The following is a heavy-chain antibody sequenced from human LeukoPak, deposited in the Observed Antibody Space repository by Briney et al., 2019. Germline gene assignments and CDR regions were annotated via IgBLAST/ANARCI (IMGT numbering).Heavy chain of an antibody. J-gene: IGHJ4*02. CDR2: ISYSGTT. CDR1: GGSISSGGYF. D-gene: IGHD2-15*01. CDR3: ARKRGGGFFDY. V-gene: IGHV4-31*03. Sequence: SQTLSLTCTVSGGSISSGGYFWTWIRQHPGKGLEWIGYISYSGTTYNNPSLKSRDTISVDTSKNQFSLKLTSVTAADTAVYYCARKRGGGFFDYWGQGTLVTVSS.